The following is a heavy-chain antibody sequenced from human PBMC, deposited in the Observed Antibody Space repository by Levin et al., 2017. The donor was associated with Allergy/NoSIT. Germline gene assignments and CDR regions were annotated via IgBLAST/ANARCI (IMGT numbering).Heavy chain of an antibody. Sequence: ETLSLTCVASGFRINSYAMSWVRQAPGKGLEWVSGMSGSGVTINYADSVKCRFTISRDNSENTLYLQMNSLRAEDTAVYYCAKGFDFWTSFYTGFDSWGQGALVTVSS. V-gene: IGHV3-23*01. D-gene: IGHD3/OR15-3a*01. J-gene: IGHJ4*02. CDR2: MSGSGVTI. CDR1: GFRINSYA. CDR3: AKGFDFWTSFYTGFDS.